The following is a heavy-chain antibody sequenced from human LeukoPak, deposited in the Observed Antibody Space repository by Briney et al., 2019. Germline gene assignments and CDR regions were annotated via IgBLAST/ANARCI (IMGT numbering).Heavy chain of an antibody. D-gene: IGHD3-10*01. J-gene: IGHJ4*02. Sequence: GESLKISCKGSGYSFTSYWIGWVRQMPGKGLEWMGIIYPGDSDPRYSPSFQGQVTISAAKSISTAYLQWSSLKASDTAMYYCARHIVHGSGSPSNYFDYWGQGTLVTVSS. CDR3: ARHIVHGSGSPSNYFDY. CDR1: GYSFTSYW. CDR2: IYPGDSDP. V-gene: IGHV5-51*01.